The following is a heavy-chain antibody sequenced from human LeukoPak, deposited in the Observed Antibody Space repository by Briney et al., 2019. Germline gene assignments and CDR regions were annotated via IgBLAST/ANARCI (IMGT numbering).Heavy chain of an antibody. D-gene: IGHD2-2*01. CDR3: ARAPIVVVPAAGTGWFDP. V-gene: IGHV4-34*01. CDR1: GGSFSGYY. J-gene: IGHJ5*02. CDR2: INHSGST. Sequence: SETLSLTCAVYGGSFSGYYWSWIRQPPGKGLEWIGEINHSGSTNYNPSLESRATISVDTSKNQFSLKLSSVTAADTAAYYCARAPIVVVPAAGTGWFDPWGQGTLVTVSS.